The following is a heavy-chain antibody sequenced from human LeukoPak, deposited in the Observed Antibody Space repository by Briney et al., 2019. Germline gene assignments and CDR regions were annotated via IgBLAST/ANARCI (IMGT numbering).Heavy chain of an antibody. D-gene: IGHD4-23*01. CDR3: ARYKGVVTPRDAFDI. V-gene: IGHV4-59*01. CDR1: GGSISSYY. CDR2: IYYSGST. J-gene: IGHJ3*02. Sequence: TSETLSLTCTVSGGSISSYYWSWIRQPPGKGLEWIGYIYYSGSTNYNPSLKSRVTISVDTSKNQFSLKLSSVTAADTAVYYCARYKGVVTPRDAFDIWGQGTMVTVSS.